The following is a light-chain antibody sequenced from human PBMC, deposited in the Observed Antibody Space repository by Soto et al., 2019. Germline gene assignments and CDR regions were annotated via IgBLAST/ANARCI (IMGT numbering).Light chain of an antibody. CDR3: SSFTSSNTWL. CDR2: EVT. CDR1: SSNVGGYNY. Sequence: QSALTQPASVSGSPGQSITISCTGTSSNVGGYNYVSLYQQYPGKAPKLMIFEVTNRPSGVSDRFSGSKSGNTASLTISGLQAEDEADYYCSSFTSSNTWLFGGGTKLTVL. J-gene: IGLJ3*02. V-gene: IGLV2-14*01.